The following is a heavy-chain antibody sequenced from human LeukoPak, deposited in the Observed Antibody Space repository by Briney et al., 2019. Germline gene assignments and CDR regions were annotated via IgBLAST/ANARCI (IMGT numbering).Heavy chain of an antibody. CDR1: GFSFSDYH. CDR3: ASVRFGYYYYYMDV. V-gene: IGHV3-66*02. D-gene: IGHD3-3*01. J-gene: IGHJ6*03. CDR2: IYSDNT. Sequence: GGSLRLSCETSGFSFSDYHMSWVRQAPGKGLEWVSLIYSDNTHYSDSVKGRFTISRDNSKNTLYLQMNSLRAEDTAVYYCASVRFGYYYYYMDVWGKGTTVTVSS.